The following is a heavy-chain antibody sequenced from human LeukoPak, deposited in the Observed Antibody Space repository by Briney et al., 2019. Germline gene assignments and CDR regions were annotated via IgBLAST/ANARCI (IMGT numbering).Heavy chain of an antibody. CDR1: GFTFSDYY. CDR3: ARSRITIFGVVITCFDY. V-gene: IGHV3-7*01. D-gene: IGHD3-3*01. J-gene: IGHJ4*02. CDR2: IKQDGSEK. Sequence: GGSLRLSCAASGFTFSDYYMSWVRQAPGKGLEWVANIKQDGSEKYYVDSVKGRFTISRDNAKNSLYLQMNSLRAEDTAVYYCARSRITIFGVVITCFDYWGQGTLVTVSS.